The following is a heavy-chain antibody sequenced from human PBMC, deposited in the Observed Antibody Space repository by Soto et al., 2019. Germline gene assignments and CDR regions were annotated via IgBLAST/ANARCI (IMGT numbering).Heavy chain of an antibody. J-gene: IGHJ6*02. CDR1: GGTFSSYA. Sequence: QVQLVQSGAEVKKPGSSVKVSCKASGGTFSSYAISWVRQAHGQGLEWMVGIIPIFGTANYAQKFQGRVTITADKSTSTAYMELSSLRSEDTAVYYCARGGTYGSGSYLTPLYYYDGMDVWGQGTTVTVSS. D-gene: IGHD3-10*01. V-gene: IGHV1-69*06. CDR3: ARGGTYGSGSYLTPLYYYDGMDV. CDR2: IIPIFGTA.